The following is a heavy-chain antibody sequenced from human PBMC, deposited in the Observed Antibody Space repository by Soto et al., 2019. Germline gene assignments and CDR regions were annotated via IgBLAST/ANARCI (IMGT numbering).Heavy chain of an antibody. CDR1: GYTFTSYA. J-gene: IGHJ4*02. V-gene: IGHV1-3*01. CDR3: ARGITLPTPLDY. CDR2: INAGNGHT. Sequence: ASVKVSCKASGYTFTSYAIHWVRQAPGQRLEWMGWINAGNGHTKYSQKFQGRVNITRDSSASTAYMELSSLRSEDTAVYYCARGITLPTPLDYWGQGTLVTVSS. D-gene: IGHD1-20*01.